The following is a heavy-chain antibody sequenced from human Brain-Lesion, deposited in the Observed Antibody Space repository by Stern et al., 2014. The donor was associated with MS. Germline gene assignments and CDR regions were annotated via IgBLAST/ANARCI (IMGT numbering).Heavy chain of an antibody. CDR1: GGSITSGRYY. CDR2: IYTSGGP. D-gene: IGHD3-10*01. J-gene: IGHJ4*02. CDR3: ARAYYSVSGTPFDY. V-gene: IGHV4-61*02. Sequence: QVQLVESGTGLERPSQTLSLTCTVSGGSITSGRYYWTWIRQTAGKGLEWIGRIYTSGGPNYKPSLESRVTISMDTSSNHFSLQLISVAVADTAVYFCARAYYSVSGTPFDYWGQGTLVAV.